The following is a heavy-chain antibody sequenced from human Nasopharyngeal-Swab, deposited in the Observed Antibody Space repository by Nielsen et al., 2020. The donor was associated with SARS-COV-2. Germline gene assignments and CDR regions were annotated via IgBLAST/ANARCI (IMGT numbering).Heavy chain of an antibody. V-gene: IGHV1-69*04. CDR3: ARVPGVSSSPRYFDY. CDR2: IIPILGIA. J-gene: IGHJ4*02. Sequence: SVKVSCKASGYTFTSYGISWVRQAPGQGLEWMGRIIPILGIANYAQKFQGRVTITADKSTSTAYMELSSLRSEDTAVYYCARVPGVSSSPRYFDYWGQGTLVTVSS. D-gene: IGHD6-6*01. CDR1: GYTFTSYG.